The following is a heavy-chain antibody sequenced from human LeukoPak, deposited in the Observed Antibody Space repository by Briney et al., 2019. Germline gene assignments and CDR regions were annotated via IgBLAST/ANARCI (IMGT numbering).Heavy chain of an antibody. CDR1: GFTFSSYA. V-gene: IGHV3-30*01. D-gene: IGHD3-22*01. J-gene: IGHJ4*02. CDR2: ISYDGSNK. CDR3: ARDSSGSPVN. Sequence: GGSLRLSCAASGFTFSSYAMHWVRQAPGKGLEWVAVISYDGSNKYYADSVKGRFTISRDNSKNTLYLQMNSLRAEDTAVYYCARDSSGSPVNWGQGTLVTGSS.